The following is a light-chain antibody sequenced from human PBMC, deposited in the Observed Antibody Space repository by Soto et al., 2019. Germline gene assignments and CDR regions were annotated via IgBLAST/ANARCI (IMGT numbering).Light chain of an antibody. CDR2: EVS. CDR3: ASYTGTSALLV. J-gene: IGLJ3*02. V-gene: IGLV2-14*01. Sequence: QSALTQPASVSGSPGQSITLSCTGSSSDVGGYNYVSWYQQHPGKTPKLIISEVSYRPSGVSNRFSGSKSGNTASLAISGLQAEDEADYYCASYTGTSALLVFGGGTKVTVL. CDR1: SSDVGGYNY.